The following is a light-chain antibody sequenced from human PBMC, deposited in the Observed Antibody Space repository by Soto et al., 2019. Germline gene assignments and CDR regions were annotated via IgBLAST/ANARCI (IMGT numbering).Light chain of an antibody. V-gene: IGLV2-14*03. CDR3: NSFTTTNTYV. J-gene: IGLJ1*01. Sequence: QLVLTNPASVSGSPGQWIPISCTGASSDVGGFDHVSWYQQHPGKVPRLLIYDVSSRPSGVSDRFSGSKSGNTASLTISGLQAEDEADYYCNSFTTTNTYVFGTGTKVTVL. CDR2: DVS. CDR1: SSDVGGFDH.